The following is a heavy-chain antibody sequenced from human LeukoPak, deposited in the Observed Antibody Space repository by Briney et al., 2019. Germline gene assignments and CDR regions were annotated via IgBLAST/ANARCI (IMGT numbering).Heavy chain of an antibody. D-gene: IGHD3-16*01. Sequence: SETLSLTCTVSGYSISSGYYWGWIRQPPGKGLEWIGSIYHSGSTYYNPSLKSRVTISVDTSKNQFSLKLSSVTAADTAVYYCARDRKDGGPLFDYWGQGTLVTVSS. V-gene: IGHV4-38-2*02. CDR2: IYHSGST. CDR3: ARDRKDGGPLFDY. J-gene: IGHJ4*02. CDR1: GYSISSGYY.